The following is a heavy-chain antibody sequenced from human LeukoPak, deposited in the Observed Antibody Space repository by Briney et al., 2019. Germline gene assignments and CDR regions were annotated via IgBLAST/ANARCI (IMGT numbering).Heavy chain of an antibody. CDR3: ALAVAGSYYYMDV. Sequence: PGGSLRLSCAASGFTFDDSAMHWVRQAPGKGLEWVSLISGDGGSTYYADSVKGRFTISRDNSKNSLYLQMNSLRTEDTALYYCALAVAGSYYYMDVWGKGTTVTVSS. CDR2: ISGDGGST. D-gene: IGHD6-19*01. CDR1: GFTFDDSA. J-gene: IGHJ6*03. V-gene: IGHV3-43*02.